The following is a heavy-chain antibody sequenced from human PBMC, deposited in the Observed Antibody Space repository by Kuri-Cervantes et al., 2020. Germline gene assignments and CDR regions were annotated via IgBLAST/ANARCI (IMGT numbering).Heavy chain of an antibody. D-gene: IGHD2-15*01. Sequence: GESLKISCAASGFTFSSYAMNWVRQAPGKGLEWVSVIYSGGSTYYADSVKGRFTISRDNSKNTLYLQMNSLRAEDTAAYYCAKAFPLFCSGGSCYWDYYYYYGMDVWGQGTTVTVSS. CDR2: IYSGGST. V-gene: IGHV3-66*01. CDR1: GFTFSSYA. J-gene: IGHJ6*02. CDR3: AKAFPLFCSGGSCYWDYYYYYGMDV.